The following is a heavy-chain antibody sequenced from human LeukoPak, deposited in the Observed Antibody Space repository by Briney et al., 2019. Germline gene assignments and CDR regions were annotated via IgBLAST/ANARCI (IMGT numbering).Heavy chain of an antibody. D-gene: IGHD6-13*01. V-gene: IGHV3-11*01. J-gene: IGHJ4*02. Sequence: GGSLRLSCSASRFTFSDYYMNWIRQAPGKGLDWVSCISSSGITTYYADSVKGRFTISRDNVKNSLYLQMNSLRAEDTAVYYCARRIAAAGTPIDYWGQGTLVTVSS. CDR3: ARRIAAAGTPIDY. CDR1: RFTFSDYY. CDR2: ISSSGITT.